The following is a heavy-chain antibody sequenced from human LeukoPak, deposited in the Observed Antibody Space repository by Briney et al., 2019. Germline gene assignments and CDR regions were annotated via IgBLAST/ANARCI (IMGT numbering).Heavy chain of an antibody. J-gene: IGHJ4*02. V-gene: IGHV3-23*01. D-gene: IGHD5-18*01. Sequence: PGGSLRLSCAASGFTFSSYAMSWVRQAPGKGLEWVSAIIVGGGNTYYADSVKGRFTISRDNSKNTVYLKMNSLRDEDTAVYWCAKNTGLTSEYSFGFDFWGQGTLVTVPS. CDR3: AKNTGLTSEYSFGFDF. CDR1: GFTFSSYA. CDR2: IIVGGGNT.